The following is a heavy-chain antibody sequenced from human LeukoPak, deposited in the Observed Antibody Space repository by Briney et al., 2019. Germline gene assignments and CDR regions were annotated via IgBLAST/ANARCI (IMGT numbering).Heavy chain of an antibody. CDR3: ARDTYYDILTGYYDY. D-gene: IGHD3-9*01. J-gene: IGHJ4*02. V-gene: IGHV3-48*01. CDR2: ISSSSSTI. CDR1: GFTFSRFA. Sequence: PGGSLRLSCAASGFTFSRFAMNWVRQAPGKGLEWVSYISSSSSTIYYADSVKGRFTISRDNAKNSLYLQMNSLRAEDTAVYYCARDTYYDILTGYYDYWGQGTLVTVSS.